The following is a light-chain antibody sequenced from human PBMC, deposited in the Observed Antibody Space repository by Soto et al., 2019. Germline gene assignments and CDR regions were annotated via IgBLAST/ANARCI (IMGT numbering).Light chain of an antibody. Sequence: EIVLTRSPATLSLSPGERATLSCRASQSVSSYLAWYQQKPGQAPRLLIYDASNRATGIPARFSGSGSGTDFTLTISSLEPEDFAVYYCQQRSNWLGTFGQGTKVEIK. CDR1: QSVSSY. V-gene: IGKV3-11*01. CDR2: DAS. CDR3: QQRSNWLGT. J-gene: IGKJ1*01.